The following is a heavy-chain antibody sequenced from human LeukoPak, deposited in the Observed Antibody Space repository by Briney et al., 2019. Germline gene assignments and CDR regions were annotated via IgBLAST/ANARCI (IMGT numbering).Heavy chain of an antibody. D-gene: IGHD5-24*01. V-gene: IGHV3-21*01. CDR1: GFTFSSYS. Sequence: PGGSLRLSCAASGFTFSSYSMNWVRQAPGKGLEWVSSISSSSSYIYYADSVKGRFTISRDNAKNSLYLQMNSLRAEDTAVYYCARTLRWGLNAIDYWGQGTLVTVSS. CDR2: ISSSSSYI. J-gene: IGHJ4*02. CDR3: ARTLRWGLNAIDY.